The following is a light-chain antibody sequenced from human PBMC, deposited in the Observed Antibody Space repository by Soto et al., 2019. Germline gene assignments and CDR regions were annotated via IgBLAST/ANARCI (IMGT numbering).Light chain of an antibody. J-gene: IGLJ3*02. CDR1: SSDIETHH. V-gene: IGLV1-51*02. CDR2: QNN. CDR3: ATWDGTLGVVV. Sequence: QSVLTQPPSVSAAPGQTVTISCSGSSSDIETHHVSWYQQLPGTAPKVLIYQNNKRPSGIPVRFFASKSGTSATLGITGLQTGDQADYHCATWDGTLGVVVFGGGTKVTVL.